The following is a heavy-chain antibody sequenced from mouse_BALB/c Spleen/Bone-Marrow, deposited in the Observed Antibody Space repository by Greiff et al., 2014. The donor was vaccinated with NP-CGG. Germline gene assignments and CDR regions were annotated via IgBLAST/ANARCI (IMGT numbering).Heavy chain of an antibody. J-gene: IGHJ4*01. CDR3: ARITTATGAMDY. V-gene: IGHV2-9*02. CDR2: IWADGST. D-gene: IGHD1-2*01. Sequence: QVQLKESGPGLVAPSQSLSITFTVSGFSLTNYGVHWVRQPPGKGLGWLGVIWADGSTNYNSALMSRLSISKDNSKSQVFFKMNSLQTDDTAMYYCARITTATGAMDYWGQGTSVTVSS. CDR1: GFSLTNYG.